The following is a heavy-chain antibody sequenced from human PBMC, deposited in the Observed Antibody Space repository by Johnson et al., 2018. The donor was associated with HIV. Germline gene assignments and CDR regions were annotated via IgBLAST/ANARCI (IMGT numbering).Heavy chain of an antibody. D-gene: IGHD6-13*01. CDR2: IYSGGYT. CDR1: GFTFDDYA. V-gene: IGHV3-9*01. CDR3: AKDRAAAGTYDAFDV. Sequence: VQLVESGGGLVQPGRSLRLSCAASGFTFDDYAMHWVRQAPGKGLEWVSLIYSGGYTYYADSVKDRFTISRDDSKNTLFLQMNSLRVEDTAVYYCAKDRAAAGTYDAFDVWGQGTMVTVSS. J-gene: IGHJ3*01.